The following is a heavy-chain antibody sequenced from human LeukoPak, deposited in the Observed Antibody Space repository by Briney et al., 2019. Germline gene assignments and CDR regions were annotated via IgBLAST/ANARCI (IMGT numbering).Heavy chain of an antibody. V-gene: IGHV1-2*02. CDR1: GYTFTSYA. CDR2: INPNSGGT. Sequence: ASVKISCKASGYTFTSYAINWVRQAPGQGLEWMGWINPNSGGTNYAQKFQGRVTMTRDTSISTAYMELSRLRSDDTAVYYCARDLIDGLMVYAPNWFDPWGQGTLVTVSS. J-gene: IGHJ5*02. D-gene: IGHD2-8*01. CDR3: ARDLIDGLMVYAPNWFDP.